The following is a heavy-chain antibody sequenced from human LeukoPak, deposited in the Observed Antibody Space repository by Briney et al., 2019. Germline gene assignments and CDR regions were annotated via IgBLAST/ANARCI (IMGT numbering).Heavy chain of an antibody. V-gene: IGHV3-23*01. D-gene: IGHD3-22*01. Sequence: GSLRLSCAASGFTFSSYWMSWVRQAPGKGLEWVSGISGTGGSTYYADSVKGRFTISRDNSKNTLYLQMNSLRAEDTAVYYCAKAYYYDSSGYYTAFDYWGQGTLVTVPS. CDR2: ISGTGGST. J-gene: IGHJ4*02. CDR3: AKAYYYDSSGYYTAFDY. CDR1: GFTFSSYW.